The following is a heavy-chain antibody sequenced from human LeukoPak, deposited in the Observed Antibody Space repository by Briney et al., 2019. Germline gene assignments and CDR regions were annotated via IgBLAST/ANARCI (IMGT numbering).Heavy chain of an antibody. CDR2: IGVSGSTM. D-gene: IGHD2-2*01. J-gene: IGHJ4*02. Sequence: PEGSLRLSCAASGFTFSSYEMNWVRQAPGKGLEWVSYIGVSGSTMYYAESVKGRFTISRDNAKNSLYLQMNSLRAEDTAVYYCARERYCSSTSCPHGDLDYWGQGTLVSVSS. CDR3: ARERYCSSTSCPHGDLDY. V-gene: IGHV3-48*03. CDR1: GFTFSSYE.